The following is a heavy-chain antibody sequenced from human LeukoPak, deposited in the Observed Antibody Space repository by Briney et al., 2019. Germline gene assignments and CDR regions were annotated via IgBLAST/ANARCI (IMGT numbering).Heavy chain of an antibody. CDR3: ATSAGDYRAGHYYYMGV. V-gene: IGHV1-2*02. Sequence: ASVKVSCKASGYTFTGYYFHWVRQAPGQGLEWMGWINPNTAGTNYAQKFLGGVTLTWDTSISTAYMELNRLTSDDTAVYYCATSAGDYRAGHYYYMGVWGKGSSVTVSS. CDR1: GYTFTGYY. D-gene: IGHD4-11*01. J-gene: IGHJ6*03. CDR2: INPNTAGT.